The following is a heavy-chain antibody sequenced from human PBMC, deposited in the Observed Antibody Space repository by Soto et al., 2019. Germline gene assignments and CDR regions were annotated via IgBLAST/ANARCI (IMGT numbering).Heavy chain of an antibody. CDR2: IYSGGST. Sequence: GGSLRLSCAASGFTVSSNYMSWVRQAPGKGLEWVSVIYSGGSTYYVDSVKGRFTISRDNAKNSLYLQMNSLRVEDTSVYYCARAGYCGPGCYYYFDYWGQGTLVTVSS. CDR3: ARAGYCGPGCYYYFDY. D-gene: IGHD2-21*02. CDR1: GFTVSSNY. J-gene: IGHJ4*02. V-gene: IGHV3-53*01.